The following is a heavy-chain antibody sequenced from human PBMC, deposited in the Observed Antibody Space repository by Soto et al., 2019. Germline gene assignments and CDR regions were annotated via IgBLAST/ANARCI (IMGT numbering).Heavy chain of an antibody. Sequence: QLQLQESGPGLVKPSETLSLTCTVSGGSISSSSYYWGWIRQPPGKGLEWIGSIYYSGSTYYNPSLKSRVTISVDTSKNQFSLKLSSVTAADTAVYYCARLTAPGRGYGMDVWGQGTTVTVSS. CDR3: ARLTAPGRGYGMDV. V-gene: IGHV4-39*01. D-gene: IGHD5-18*01. CDR2: IYYSGST. J-gene: IGHJ6*02. CDR1: GGSISSSSYY.